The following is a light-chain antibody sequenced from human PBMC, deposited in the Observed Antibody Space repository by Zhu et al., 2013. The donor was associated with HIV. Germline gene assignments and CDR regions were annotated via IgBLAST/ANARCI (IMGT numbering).Light chain of an antibody. Sequence: DIVLTQSPATLSLSPGQRATLSCRASQSVSTFLAWYQQKPGQAPRLLIYDASNRATGIPARFSGSGSGTDFTLSISSLQSEDFAVYYCQQYNNWPITFGQGTRLEIK. CDR1: QSVSTF. CDR2: DAS. CDR3: QQYNNWPIT. J-gene: IGKJ5*01. V-gene: IGKV3D-15*01.